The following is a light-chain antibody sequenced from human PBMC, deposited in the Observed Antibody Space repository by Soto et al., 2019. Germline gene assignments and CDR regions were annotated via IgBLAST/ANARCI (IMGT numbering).Light chain of an antibody. CDR1: QSISTY. CDR3: QQSYTTQGLT. Sequence: DIQMTQSPSSLSASVGDRVTITRRASQSISTYLNWYQQKPGKATKFMIYAASSLLSGVPSRFSASGSGTDFTLTISSLQPEDFADYYCQQSYTTQGLTFGGGTKVDIK. J-gene: IGKJ4*01. V-gene: IGKV1-39*01. CDR2: AAS.